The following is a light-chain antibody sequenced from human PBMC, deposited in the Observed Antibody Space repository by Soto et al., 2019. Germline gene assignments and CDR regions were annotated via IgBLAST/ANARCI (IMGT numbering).Light chain of an antibody. CDR1: QSAXTY. J-gene: IGKJ5*01. CDR2: AXS. Sequence: VFTQSPATLSLSPGERVCLSCRASQSAXTYLAWYQHEPAQAPRLLIYAXSSRATGIPARFSGSGSGTDFTRTISSLEPEYCAAYYCQHRMKWTLTFGQGTRLEIK. CDR3: QHRMKWTLT. V-gene: IGKV3-11*01.